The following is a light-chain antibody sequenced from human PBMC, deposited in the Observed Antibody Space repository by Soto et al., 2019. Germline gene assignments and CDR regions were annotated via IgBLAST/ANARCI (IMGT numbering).Light chain of an antibody. Sequence: EIVLTQSPGTLSLSPGERATLSCRASESVSSSYLAWYQQKPGQAPRLVIYDISTRATGVPTRISGSGSGTEFTLTISSLQSEDFAVYYCQQYNSWPLTFGGGTKVDI. J-gene: IGKJ4*01. V-gene: IGKV3D-15*01. CDR3: QQYNSWPLT. CDR1: ESVSSSY. CDR2: DIS.